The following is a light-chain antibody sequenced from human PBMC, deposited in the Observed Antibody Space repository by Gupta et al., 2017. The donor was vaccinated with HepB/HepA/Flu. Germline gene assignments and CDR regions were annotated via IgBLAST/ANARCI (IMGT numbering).Light chain of an antibody. J-gene: IGKJ5*01. CDR3: QQSSNPPIT. CDR1: QSVSSY. CDR2: DAS. Sequence: DIVFTQSPATLSSSPGERATLSCRASQSVSSYLAWYQQKPGQAPRLLIDDASNRATGIPARFSGSGSGTDFTLTISSLEPEDFAVYYCQQSSNPPITFGQGTRLEIK. V-gene: IGKV3-11*01.